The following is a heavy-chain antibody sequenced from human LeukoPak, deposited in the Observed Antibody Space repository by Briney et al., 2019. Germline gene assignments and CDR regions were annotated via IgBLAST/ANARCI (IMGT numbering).Heavy chain of an antibody. CDR3: ARMNYDSSGYYYLGY. CDR1: GFTFSSYS. Sequence: GGSLRLSCAASGFTFSSYSMNWVRQAPGKGLEWVSYISSSSSTICYADSVKGRFTISRDNAKNSLYLQMNSLRAEDTAVYYCARMNYDSSGYYYLGYWGQGTLVTVSS. J-gene: IGHJ4*02. V-gene: IGHV3-48*01. CDR2: ISSSSSTI. D-gene: IGHD3-22*01.